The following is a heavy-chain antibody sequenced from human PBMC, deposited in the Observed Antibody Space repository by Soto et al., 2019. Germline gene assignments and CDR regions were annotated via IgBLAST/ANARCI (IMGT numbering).Heavy chain of an antibody. CDR1: GGTFSSYA. Sequence: QVQLVQSGAEVKKPGSSVKVSCKASGGTFSSYAISWVRQTPGQGLEWMGGIIPIFGTANYAQKFQGRVTITADESTSTAYMELSSLRSEDTAVYYCARDDYYDSSGYYYVYFDYWGQGTLVTVSS. D-gene: IGHD3-22*01. V-gene: IGHV1-69*01. J-gene: IGHJ4*02. CDR3: ARDDYYDSSGYYYVYFDY. CDR2: IIPIFGTA.